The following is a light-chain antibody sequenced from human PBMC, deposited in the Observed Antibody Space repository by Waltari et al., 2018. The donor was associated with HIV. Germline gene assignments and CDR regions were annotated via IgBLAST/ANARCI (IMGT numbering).Light chain of an antibody. CDR3: ALYMTGAKWV. J-gene: IGLJ3*02. CDR1: SDSVSINYY. Sequence: QTVVTQEPSFSVSPGGTVTLTCALNSDSVSINYYPGWFQQTPGQAPRTLIYSTYSRSSGVPDRFSGSILGNKAALTITGAQADDDSVYFCALYMTGAKWVFGGGTKLTVL. V-gene: IGLV8-61*01. CDR2: STY.